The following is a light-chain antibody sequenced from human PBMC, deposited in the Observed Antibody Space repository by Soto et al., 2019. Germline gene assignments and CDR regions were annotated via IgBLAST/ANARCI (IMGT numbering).Light chain of an antibody. CDR3: QQRINWPLT. J-gene: IGKJ4*01. CDR2: DAS. Sequence: EIVLTQSPATLSLSAGERATLSCMARQRVSSYLAWYKQKPGQAPRLLIYDASNRATSNPARFSGSGFGTDFTITISKREPENFAVYFCQQRINWPLTYGGGIKVEIK. CDR1: QRVSSY. V-gene: IGKV3-11*01.